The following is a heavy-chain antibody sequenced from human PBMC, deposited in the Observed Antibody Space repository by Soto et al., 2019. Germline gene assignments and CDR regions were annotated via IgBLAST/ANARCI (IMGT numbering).Heavy chain of an antibody. CDR1: GDSVSSNSAA. D-gene: IGHD2-21*02. CDR3: TNSQGDTRTYNGMDV. CDR2: AYYRSQWYY. J-gene: IGHJ6*02. V-gene: IGHV6-1*01. Sequence: PSQTLSLTCAISGDSVSSNSAAWNWIRQSPSRGLEWLGRAYYRSQWYYDSAVSVRSRITVIPDTSKNQFSLQLNSVTPEDTAVYYCTNSQGDTRTYNGMDVWGQGTTVTVSS.